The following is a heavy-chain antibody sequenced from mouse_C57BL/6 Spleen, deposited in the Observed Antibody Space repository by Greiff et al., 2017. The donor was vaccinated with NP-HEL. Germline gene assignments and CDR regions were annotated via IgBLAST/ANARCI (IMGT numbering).Heavy chain of an antibody. J-gene: IGHJ3*01. CDR1: GYTFTDYY. V-gene: IGHV1-19*01. CDR3: ARELGYGSSSWFAY. D-gene: IGHD1-1*01. CDR2: INPYNGGT. Sequence: EVQLQESGPVLVKPGASVKMSCKASGYTFTDYYMNWVKQSHGKSLEWIGVINPYNGGTSYNQKFKGKATLTVDKSSSTAYMELNSLTSEDSAVYYCARELGYGSSSWFAYWGQGTLVTVSA.